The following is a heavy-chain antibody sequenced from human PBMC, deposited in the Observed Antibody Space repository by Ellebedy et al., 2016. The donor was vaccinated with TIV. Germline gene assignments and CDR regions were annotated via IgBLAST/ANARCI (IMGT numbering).Heavy chain of an antibody. D-gene: IGHD2-2*01. J-gene: IGHJ5*02. Sequence: ASVKVSCKASGYTFTSYGISWVRQAPGQGLEWMGWISAYNGNTNYAQKLQGRVTMTTDTSTSTAYMELRSLRSDDTAVYYCARGIDIVVVPAAQQNWFDPWGQGTLVTVSS. CDR1: GYTFTSYG. V-gene: IGHV1-18*01. CDR2: ISAYNGNT. CDR3: ARGIDIVVVPAAQQNWFDP.